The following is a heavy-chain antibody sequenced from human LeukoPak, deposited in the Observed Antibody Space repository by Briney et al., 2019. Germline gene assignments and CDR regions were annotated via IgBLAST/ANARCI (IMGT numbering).Heavy chain of an antibody. D-gene: IGHD3-22*01. CDR3: ARDVGVVAPFDY. CDR2: INPNSGGT. J-gene: IGHJ4*02. Sequence: ASVKVSCKASGYTFTGYYMHWVRQAPGQGLEWMGRINPNSGGTNYAQKFQGRVTMTRDTSISTAYMELSRLRSGDTAVYYCARDVGVVAPFDYWGQGTLVTVSS. CDR1: GYTFTGYY. V-gene: IGHV1-2*06.